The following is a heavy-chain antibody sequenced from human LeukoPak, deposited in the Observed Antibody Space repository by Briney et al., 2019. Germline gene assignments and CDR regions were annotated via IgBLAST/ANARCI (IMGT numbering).Heavy chain of an antibody. CDR1: GFTFSSFA. V-gene: IGHV3-23*01. J-gene: IGHJ4*02. CDR2: VNRTGSTK. CDR3: AKRKNSPGYSSLDQ. Sequence: PGGSLRLSCVASGFTFSSFALDWVRQAPGRGLEWISVVNRTGSTKYYADSVKGRFTVSRDNSKNTVYLQMNSLRVDDSAVYYCAKRKNSPGYSSLDQWGQGTLVTVSS. D-gene: IGHD2-15*01.